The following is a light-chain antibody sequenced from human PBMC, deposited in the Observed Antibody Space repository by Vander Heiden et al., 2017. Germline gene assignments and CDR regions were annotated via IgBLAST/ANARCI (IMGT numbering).Light chain of an antibody. CDR3: MQATRWPPT. CDR2: KVS. CDR1: QSLIHSDGNTY. V-gene: IGKV2-30*02. Sequence: VMTQSPLSLPVTLGQPASISCTSSQSLIHSDGNTYLNWFQQRPGQSPRRLIYKVSNRDSGVPDRFSGSGSGTDFTLRISRVEAEDVGVYYCMQATRWPPTFGGWVKVGIK. J-gene: IGKJ4*01.